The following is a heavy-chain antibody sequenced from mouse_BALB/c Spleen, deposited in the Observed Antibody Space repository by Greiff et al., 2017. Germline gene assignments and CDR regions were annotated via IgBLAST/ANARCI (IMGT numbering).Heavy chain of an antibody. CDR3: AREGYYGTYYFDY. D-gene: IGHD1-2*01. Sequence: EVKLMESGGGLVKPGGSLKLSCAASGFTFSSYAMSWVRQTPEKRLEWVASISSGGSTYYPDSVKGRFTISRDNTRNILYMQMSSRRSEDTAMYYCAREGYYGTYYFDYWGQGTTLTVSS. CDR2: ISSGGST. CDR1: GFTFSSYA. J-gene: IGHJ2*01. V-gene: IGHV5-6-5*01.